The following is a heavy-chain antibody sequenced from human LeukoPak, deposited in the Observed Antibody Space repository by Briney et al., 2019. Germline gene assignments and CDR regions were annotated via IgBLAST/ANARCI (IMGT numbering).Heavy chain of an antibody. J-gene: IGHJ6*02. D-gene: IGHD1-7*01. CDR1: SGSFSGYY. Sequence: PSETLSLTCAAYSGSFSGYYWGWIRQPPGKGLEWIGEINHSGSTNYNPSLKSRVTISVDTSKNQFSLKLSSVTAADTAVYFCARDNNWNSYYYSGMDVWGQGTTVTVSS. CDR3: ARDNNWNSYYYSGMDV. V-gene: IGHV4-34*01. CDR2: INHSGST.